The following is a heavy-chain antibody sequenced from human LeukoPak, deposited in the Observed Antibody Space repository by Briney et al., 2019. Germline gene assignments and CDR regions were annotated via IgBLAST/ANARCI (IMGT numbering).Heavy chain of an antibody. CDR2: ISAYNGNT. CDR1: GYTFTSYG. CDR3: ATGAQHYYYYYMDV. D-gene: IGHD7-27*01. Sequence: ASVKVSCKASGYTFTSYGISWVRQAPGQGLEWMGWISAYNGNTNYAQKLQGRVTMTTDTSTSTAYMELRSLRSDDTAVYYCATGAQHYYYYYMDVWGKGTTVTVSS. V-gene: IGHV1-18*01. J-gene: IGHJ6*03.